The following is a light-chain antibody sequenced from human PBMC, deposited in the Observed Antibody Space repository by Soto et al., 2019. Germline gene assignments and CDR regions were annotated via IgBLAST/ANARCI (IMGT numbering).Light chain of an antibody. CDR3: QSYDSSLSAWV. CDR2: GDN. CDR1: SSNIGAGYD. Sequence: QSVLTQPPSVSGAPGQSVTISCTGSSSNIGAGYDVHWYQQLPGTAPKLLIYGDNNRPSGVPDRFSGSKSGTSASLAITGLQAEDDADYYCQSYDSSLSAWVFGGGTKLTVL. J-gene: IGLJ3*02. V-gene: IGLV1-40*01.